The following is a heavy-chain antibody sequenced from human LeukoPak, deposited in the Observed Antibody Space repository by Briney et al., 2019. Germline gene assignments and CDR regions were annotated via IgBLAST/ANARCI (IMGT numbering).Heavy chain of an antibody. Sequence: GGSLRLSCAASGFTFSSYSMNWVRQAPGKGLEWVSSISSSSSYIYYADSVRGRFTISRDNAKNSLYLQKNSLRDEDTAVYYCARDMVRGVPRDFDYWGQGTLVTVSS. V-gene: IGHV3-21*01. CDR2: ISSSSSYI. CDR1: GFTFSSYS. CDR3: ARDMVRGVPRDFDY. J-gene: IGHJ4*02. D-gene: IGHD3-10*01.